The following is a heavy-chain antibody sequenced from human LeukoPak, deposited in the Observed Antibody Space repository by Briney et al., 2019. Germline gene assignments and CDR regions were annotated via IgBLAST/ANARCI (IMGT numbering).Heavy chain of an antibody. CDR3: ARELSESYFDY. V-gene: IGHV1-2*02. Sequence: ASVKVSCKASGYTFTSYGISWVRQAPGQGLEWMGWINPNSGGTNYAQKFQGRVTMTRDTSISTAYMELSRLRSDDTAVYYCARELSESYFDYWGQGTLVTVSS. CDR2: INPNSGGT. J-gene: IGHJ4*02. CDR1: GYTFTSYG.